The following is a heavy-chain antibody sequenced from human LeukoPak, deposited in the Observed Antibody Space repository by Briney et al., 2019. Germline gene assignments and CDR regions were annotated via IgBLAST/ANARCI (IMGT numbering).Heavy chain of an antibody. Sequence: SETLSLTCTVSGGSISSGDYYWSWIRQPPGQGLEWIGNIYYSGSTYYNPSLKSRVTISVDTSKNQFSLKLSSVTAADTAVYYCARGGGYYYDSTSNFDYWGQGTLVTVSS. CDR2: IYYSGST. CDR3: ARGGGYYYDSTSNFDY. V-gene: IGHV4-30-4*01. D-gene: IGHD3-22*01. CDR1: GGSISSGDYY. J-gene: IGHJ4*02.